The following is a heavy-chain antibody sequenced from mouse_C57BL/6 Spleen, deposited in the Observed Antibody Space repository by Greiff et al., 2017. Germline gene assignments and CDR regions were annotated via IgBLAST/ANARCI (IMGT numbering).Heavy chain of an antibody. CDR2: IYPETGGT. V-gene: IGHV1-15*01. J-gene: IGHJ2*01. CDR1: GYTFTDYE. Sequence: QVQLKQSGAELVRPGASVTLSCKASGYTFTDYEMHWVKQTPVHGLEWIGAIYPETGGTAYNQKFKGKAILTADKSSSTAYMELRSLTSEDSAVYYCTTPPYWGQGTTLTVSS. CDR3: TTPPY.